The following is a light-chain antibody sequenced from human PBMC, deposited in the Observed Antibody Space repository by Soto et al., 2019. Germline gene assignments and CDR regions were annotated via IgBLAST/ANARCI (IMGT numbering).Light chain of an antibody. CDR1: QGIGSY. CDR2: AAS. CDR3: QHLNTYVS. J-gene: IGKJ4*01. Sequence: DIQLTQSPSFLSASVGDRVTITCRASQGIGSYLAWYQQKPGKAPKLLIFAASILQSGVPSRFSGSGSGTDFTLTISSLQPEGFATYYCQHLNTYVSFGGGTKVEIK. V-gene: IGKV1-9*01.